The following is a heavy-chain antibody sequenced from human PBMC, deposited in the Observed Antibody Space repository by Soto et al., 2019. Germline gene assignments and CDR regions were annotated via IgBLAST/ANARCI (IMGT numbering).Heavy chain of an antibody. CDR2: IIPIFGTA. CDR3: ARIKYMKSGSSRIPNDY. J-gene: IGHJ4*02. D-gene: IGHD1-26*01. Sequence: SVKVSCKASGGTFSSYAISWVRQAPGQGLEWMGGIIPIFGTANYAQKFQGRVTITADESTSTAYMELSSLRSEDTAVYYCARIKYMKSGSSRIPNDYWGQGTLVTVSS. CDR1: GGTFSSYA. V-gene: IGHV1-69*13.